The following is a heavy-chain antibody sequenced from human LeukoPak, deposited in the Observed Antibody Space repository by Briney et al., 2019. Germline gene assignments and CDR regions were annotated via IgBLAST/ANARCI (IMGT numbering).Heavy chain of an antibody. J-gene: IGHJ4*02. Sequence: GESLQISFNGSGYSFTSYWIGWVRQMPGKGREWMGIIYPGDSDTRYSPSFRGQVTISADKSISIAYLQWSSLKASDTAMYYCARLDRGSLIADLPFDYWGQGTLVTVSS. V-gene: IGHV5-51*01. CDR2: IYPGDSDT. D-gene: IGHD3-22*01. CDR1: GYSFTSYW. CDR3: ARLDRGSLIADLPFDY.